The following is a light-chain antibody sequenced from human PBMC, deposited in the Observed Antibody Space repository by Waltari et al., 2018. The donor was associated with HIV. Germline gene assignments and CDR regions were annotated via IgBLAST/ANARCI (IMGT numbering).Light chain of an antibody. CDR3: QSYDANTVV. Sequence: NFMLTQPHSVSESPGKTVTISCTRSSGSFDSTSVQWHQQRPGSAPTSVIYEDNKRPSGVPDRFSGSIDSSSNAASLTIAGLKTEDEADYYCQSYDANTVVFGGGTKLTVL. V-gene: IGLV6-57*04. J-gene: IGLJ2*01. CDR2: EDN. CDR1: SGSFDSTS.